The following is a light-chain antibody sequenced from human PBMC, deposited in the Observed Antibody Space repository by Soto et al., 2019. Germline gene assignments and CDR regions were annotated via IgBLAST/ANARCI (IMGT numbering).Light chain of an antibody. CDR1: QSVSSNY. CDR2: DAS. CDR3: QHYGNSRGA. J-gene: IGKJ1*01. V-gene: IGKV3D-20*01. Sequence: IAFTHAAVALSLSPCNLSTPSWGASQSVSSNYLAWYQQKPGLAPRLLIYDASIRATGIPDRFSGSGSGTDFTLTISRLEPEDFAVYYCQHYGNSRGAFGQGTKVDIK.